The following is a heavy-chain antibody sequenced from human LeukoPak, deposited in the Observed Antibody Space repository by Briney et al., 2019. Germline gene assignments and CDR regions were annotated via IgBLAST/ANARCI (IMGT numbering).Heavy chain of an antibody. CDR3: ARHDGSGTYYKVPTQAFDI. D-gene: IGHD3-10*01. Sequence: SGTLSLTCAVSGGSISSSNWWSWVRRPPGKGLEWIGEIYHSGSTNYNPSLKSRVTISVDMSKDQFSLKLSSVTAADTAVYYCARHDGSGTYYKVPTQAFDIWGQGTMVTVSS. CDR2: IYHSGST. CDR1: GGSISSSNW. V-gene: IGHV4-4*02. J-gene: IGHJ3*02.